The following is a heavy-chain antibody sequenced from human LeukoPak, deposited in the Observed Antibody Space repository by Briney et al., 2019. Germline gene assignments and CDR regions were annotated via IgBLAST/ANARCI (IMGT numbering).Heavy chain of an antibody. J-gene: IGHJ6*02. D-gene: IGHD3-10*01. CDR3: ARVGWFGELFPWSYGMDV. V-gene: IGHV5-51*01. CDR1: GYSFTSYW. Sequence: GESLKISCKGSGYSFTSYWIGWVRQMPGKGLEWMGIIYPGDSDTRYSPSFQGQVTISADKSISTAYLQWSSLKASDTAMYYCARVGWFGELFPWSYGMDVWGQGTTVTVSS. CDR2: IYPGDSDT.